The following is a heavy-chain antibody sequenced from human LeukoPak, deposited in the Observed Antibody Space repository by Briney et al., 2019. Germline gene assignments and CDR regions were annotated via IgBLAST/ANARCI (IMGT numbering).Heavy chain of an antibody. J-gene: IGHJ4*02. CDR3: TTPGLSGYYDNSGYYYFDY. D-gene: IGHD3-22*01. CDR1: GFTFHSAW. CDR2: IKSKTYGGTT. Sequence: GGSLRLSCAASGFTFHSAWMSWVRQAPGKGLEWVGRIKSKTYGGTTEYAAPVKGRFTFSRDDSKNTLYLQMNSLKTEDTAMYFRTTPGLSGYYDNSGYYYFDYWGQGTLVTVSS. V-gene: IGHV3-15*01.